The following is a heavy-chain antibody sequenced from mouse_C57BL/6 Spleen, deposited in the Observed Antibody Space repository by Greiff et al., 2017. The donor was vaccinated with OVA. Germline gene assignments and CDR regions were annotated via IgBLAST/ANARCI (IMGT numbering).Heavy chain of an antibody. CDR1: GYAFSSSW. CDR2: IYPGDGDT. CDR3: ARNPHYYGSSYGAMDY. V-gene: IGHV1-82*01. D-gene: IGHD1-1*01. Sequence: VKLMESGPELVKPGASVKISCKASGYAFSSSWMNWVKQRPGKGLEWIGRIYPGDGDTNYNGKFKGKATLTADKSSSTAYMQLSSLTSEDSAVYFCARNPHYYGSSYGAMDYWGQGTSVTVSS. J-gene: IGHJ4*01.